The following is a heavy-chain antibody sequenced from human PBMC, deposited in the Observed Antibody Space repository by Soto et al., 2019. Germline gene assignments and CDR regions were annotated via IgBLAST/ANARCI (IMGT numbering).Heavy chain of an antibody. CDR1: GYTFTNYY. Sequence: ASVKVSCKASGYTFTNYYIDWVRQAPGQGLEWLGWMNPHSGNTFYAQNFQGRVTMTRNTSITTAYMELNSLKSEDTAVYYCARQQAMDYWGQGTLVTVSS. J-gene: IGHJ4*02. CDR2: MNPHSGNT. CDR3: ARQQAMDY. V-gene: IGHV1-8*02.